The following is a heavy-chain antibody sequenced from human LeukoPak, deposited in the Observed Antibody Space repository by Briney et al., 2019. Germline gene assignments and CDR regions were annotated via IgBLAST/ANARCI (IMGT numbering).Heavy chain of an antibody. CDR1: GFTFSSYW. J-gene: IGHJ5*02. CDR2: INSDGSST. Sequence: GGSLRLSCAASGFTFSSYWMHWVRQAPGKGLVWVSRINSDGSSTSYADAVKRRFTISRDNAKNTLYLQMKRLRAEDRAVYCWARESYIVIFGVVIVDWFDPWGQGRLVTASS. CDR3: ARESYIVIFGVVIVDWFDP. V-gene: IGHV3-74*01. D-gene: IGHD3-3*01.